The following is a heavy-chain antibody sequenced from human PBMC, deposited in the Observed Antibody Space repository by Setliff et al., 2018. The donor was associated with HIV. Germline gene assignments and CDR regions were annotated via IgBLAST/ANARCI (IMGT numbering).Heavy chain of an antibody. V-gene: IGHV3-30*01. CDR2: ISYDGSNK. Sequence: LRLSCAASGFTFSSYAMHWVRQAPGKGLEWVAVISYDGSNKYYADSVKGRFTISRDNSKNTLYLQMNSLRAEDTAVYYCAGSVIGYYYYGMDVWGQGTLVTVSS. J-gene: IGHJ6*02. CDR3: AGSVIGYYYYGMDV. CDR1: GFTFSSYA. D-gene: IGHD3-10*01.